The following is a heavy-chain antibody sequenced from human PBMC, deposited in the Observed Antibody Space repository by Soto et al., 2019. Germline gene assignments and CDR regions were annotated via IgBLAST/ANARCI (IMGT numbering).Heavy chain of an antibody. J-gene: IGHJ6*02. D-gene: IGHD3-10*01. CDR2: IYYSGTA. Sequence: QVQLQESGPGLVKPSQTLSLTCTVSGGSISSGGRYWNWIRQNPGKGLEWIGYIYYSGTAHYNPSLESRVTIAIDTSDNQFYLEMKSVTAADTAVYYCARDWTFGVYYYGLDVWGRGTTVTVSS. V-gene: IGHV4-31*03. CDR3: ARDWTFGVYYYGLDV. CDR1: GGSISSGGRY.